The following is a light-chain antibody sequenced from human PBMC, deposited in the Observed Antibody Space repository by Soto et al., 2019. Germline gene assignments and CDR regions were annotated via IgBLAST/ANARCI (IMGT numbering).Light chain of an antibody. Sequence: EIVLTQSPGTLSLSPGERATLSCRASQSVSSNYSAWYQQKPGQAPRVLIYSASSRATGIPDRFSGSGSGTDFTLTISRLEPEDFAVYYCQQYGSSPTFGQGTKVEIK. CDR2: SAS. V-gene: IGKV3-20*01. J-gene: IGKJ1*01. CDR3: QQYGSSPT. CDR1: QSVSSNY.